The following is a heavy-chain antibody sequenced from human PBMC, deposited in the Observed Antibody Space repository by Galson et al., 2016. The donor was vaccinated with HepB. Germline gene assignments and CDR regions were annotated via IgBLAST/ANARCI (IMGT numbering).Heavy chain of an antibody. J-gene: IGHJ6*04. Sequence: KWLERVGFIRSKAYGGTIDYAASVKGRFTISRDDSKSIAYLQMNSMKTEDTGVYYCTTRTTVIKYHFNRMDVWGIGTTVTVSS. V-gene: IGHV3-49*02. D-gene: IGHD4-11*01. CDR3: TTRTTVIKYHFNRMDV. CDR2: IRSKAYGGTI.